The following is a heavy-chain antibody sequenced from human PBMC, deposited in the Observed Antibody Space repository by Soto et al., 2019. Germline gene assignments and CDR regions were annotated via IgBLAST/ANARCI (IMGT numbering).Heavy chain of an antibody. D-gene: IGHD6-19*01. V-gene: IGHV3-23*01. CDR3: AKRRALAGYGSGHDFDY. J-gene: IGHJ4*02. Sequence: GGSLRLSCATSGFTFDNYAMSWVRQDPGMGLQWVSAITGSGGVTYYADSVKGRFTISRDNSKNTLFLVMNRLRAEDTAVYYWAKRRALAGYGSGHDFDYWGQGTRVTVSS. CDR2: ITGSGGVT. CDR1: GFTFDNYA.